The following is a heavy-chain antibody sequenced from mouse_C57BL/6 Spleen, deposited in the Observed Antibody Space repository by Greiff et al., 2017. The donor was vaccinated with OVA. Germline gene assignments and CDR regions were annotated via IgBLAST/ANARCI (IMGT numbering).Heavy chain of an antibody. CDR3: ARFYSNYKGYYFDY. V-gene: IGHV5-12*01. J-gene: IGHJ2*01. D-gene: IGHD2-5*01. CDR2: ISNGGGST. CDR1: GFTFSDYY. Sequence: EVKVVESGGGLVQPGGSLKLSCAASGFTFSDYYMYWVRQTPEKRLEWVAYISNGGGSTYYPDTVKGRFTISRDNAKNTLYLQMSRLKSEDTAMYYCARFYSNYKGYYFDYWGQGTTLTVSS.